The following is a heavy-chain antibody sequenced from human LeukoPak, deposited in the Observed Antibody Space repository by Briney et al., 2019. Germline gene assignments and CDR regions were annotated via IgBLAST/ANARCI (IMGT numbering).Heavy chain of an antibody. Sequence: ASVKVSCKASGYTFNTYGISWVRQAPGQGLEWMGWISAYDGNTNYAQRFQGRVTMTTDTSTSTAYMELRSPRSDDTAVYYCARDKVIASAGTPNWFDPWGQGTLVTVSS. CDR2: ISAYDGNT. V-gene: IGHV1-18*01. J-gene: IGHJ5*02. D-gene: IGHD6-13*01. CDR3: ARDKVIASAGTPNWFDP. CDR1: GYTFNTYG.